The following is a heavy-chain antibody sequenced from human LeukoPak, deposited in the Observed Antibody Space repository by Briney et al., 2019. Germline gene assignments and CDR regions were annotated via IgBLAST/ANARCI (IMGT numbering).Heavy chain of an antibody. CDR1: GFIFSSYG. D-gene: IGHD3-10*01. V-gene: IGHV3-30*03. CDR3: AREGKAFYYVSGSPDAFDI. CDR2: ISYDGDNK. J-gene: IGHJ3*02. Sequence: GGSLRLCCAASGFIFSSYGIHWVRQSPGKGLEWVALISYDGDNKYYTDSVKGRFTISRDNSKNTLYLQMNSLRAEDTALYYCAREGKAFYYVSGSPDAFDIRGQGTMVTVSS.